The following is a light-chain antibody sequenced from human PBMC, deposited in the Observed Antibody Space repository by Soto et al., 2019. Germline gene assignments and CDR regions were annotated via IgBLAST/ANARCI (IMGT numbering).Light chain of an antibody. CDR1: QTISRW. CDR3: QQYKSYSPFT. J-gene: IGKJ4*01. Sequence: IQMDQSPSPPSASVGDKVPIPCLASQTISRWLAWYQQKPGKAPKLLISDASTLETGVPSRFSGSGSGTEFTLTISSLQPDDFATYYCQQYKSYSPFTFGGGTKVDI. CDR2: DAS. V-gene: IGKV1-5*01.